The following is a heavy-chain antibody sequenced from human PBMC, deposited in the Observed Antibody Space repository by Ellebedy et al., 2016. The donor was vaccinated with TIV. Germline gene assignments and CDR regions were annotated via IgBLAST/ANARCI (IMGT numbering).Heavy chain of an antibody. CDR3: AREVGSYWGDNWFDP. CDR2: IDPSDSYT. J-gene: IGHJ5*02. D-gene: IGHD1-26*01. V-gene: IGHV5-10-1*01. Sequence: GESLKISXKGSGYSFTSYWFSWVRQMPGKGLEWMGMIDPSDSYTNYSPSFQGHVTISADKSISTAYLQWNSLKASDTAMYYCAREVGSYWGDNWFDPWGQGTLVTVSS. CDR1: GYSFTSYW.